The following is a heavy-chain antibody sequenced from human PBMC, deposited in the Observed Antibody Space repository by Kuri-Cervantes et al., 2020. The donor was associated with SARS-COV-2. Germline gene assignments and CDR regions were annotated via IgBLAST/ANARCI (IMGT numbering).Heavy chain of an antibody. CDR1: GFSFSSYW. J-gene: IGHJ4*02. D-gene: IGHD3-3*01. CDR3: ARDVDPYYDYWSGSAGY. Sequence: GGSLRLSCAASGFSFSSYWMHWVRQAPGKGLVWVSRIYTEGSTASYADSVKGQFTISRDNAKNTLFLQMNSLRAEDTAVYYCARDVDPYYDYWSGSAGYWGQGTLVTVSS. CDR2: IYTEGSTA. V-gene: IGHV3-74*01.